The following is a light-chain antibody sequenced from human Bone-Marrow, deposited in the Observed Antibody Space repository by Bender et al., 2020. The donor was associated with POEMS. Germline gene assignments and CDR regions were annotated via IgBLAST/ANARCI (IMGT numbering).Light chain of an antibody. J-gene: IGLJ2*01. V-gene: IGLV3-19*01. CDR1: GLRKYY. CDR2: SKN. Sequence: SSELTQDPVVSVALGQTVRITCQGDGLRKYYASWYRQKPGRAPLLVFSSKNDRPSGIPDRFSGSSSGDTSSLIITGAQAEDEADYFCCSRDSAGDFVVFGGGTSLAVL. CDR3: CSRDSAGDFVV.